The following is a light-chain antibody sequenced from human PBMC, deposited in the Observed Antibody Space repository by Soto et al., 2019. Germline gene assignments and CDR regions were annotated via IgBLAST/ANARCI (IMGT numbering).Light chain of an antibody. V-gene: IGKV3-20*01. Sequence: EIVMTQSPATLSVSPGERATLSCRASQSVSSKLAWYQQKPGQAPRLLIYGASSRATGIPDRFSGSGSGTDFTLTISRLEPEDFAVYYCQQYGSSRPITFGQGTRLEIK. J-gene: IGKJ5*01. CDR3: QQYGSSRPIT. CDR1: QSVSSK. CDR2: GAS.